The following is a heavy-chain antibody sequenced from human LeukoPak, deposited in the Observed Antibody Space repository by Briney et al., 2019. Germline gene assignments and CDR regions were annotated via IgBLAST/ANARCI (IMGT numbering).Heavy chain of an antibody. CDR1: GYTLTELS. CDR2: FDPEDGET. CDR3: ATGGRAAAGTYYDY. Sequence: ASVKVSCKVSGYTLTELSMHWVRQAPGKGLEWMGGFDPEDGETIYAQKFQGRVTMTEDTSTDTAYMELSSLRSEDTAVYYCATGGRAAAGTYYDYWGQGTLVTVSS. D-gene: IGHD6-13*01. J-gene: IGHJ4*02. V-gene: IGHV1-24*01.